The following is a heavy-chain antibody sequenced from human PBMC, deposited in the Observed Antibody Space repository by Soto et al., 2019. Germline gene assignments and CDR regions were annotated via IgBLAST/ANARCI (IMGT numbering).Heavy chain of an antibody. CDR1: GGTFSSYT. J-gene: IGHJ6*04. D-gene: IGHD2-2*01. Sequence: SVKVSCKASGGTFSSYTISWVRQAPGQGLEWMGRIIPILGIANYAQKFQGRVTITADKSTSTAYMELSSLRSEDTAVYYCARAPSLRTYCSSTSCSMDVWGKGTTVTVSS. CDR3: ARAPSLRTYCSSTSCSMDV. CDR2: IIPILGIA. V-gene: IGHV1-69*02.